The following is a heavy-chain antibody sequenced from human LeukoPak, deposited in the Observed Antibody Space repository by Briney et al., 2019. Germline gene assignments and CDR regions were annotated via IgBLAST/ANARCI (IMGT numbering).Heavy chain of an antibody. D-gene: IGHD4-23*01. CDR3: ARDLRGGGIDVFDI. V-gene: IGHV3-53*04. CDR2: IYSGGST. Sequence: PGGSLRLSCAASGFTVSSNYMTWVRQAPGKGLEWVSVIYSGGSTYYADSVKGRFTISRHNSKNTLYLQMDSLRPEDTAVYYCARDLRGGGIDVFDIWGQGTMVTVPS. CDR1: GFTVSSNY. J-gene: IGHJ3*02.